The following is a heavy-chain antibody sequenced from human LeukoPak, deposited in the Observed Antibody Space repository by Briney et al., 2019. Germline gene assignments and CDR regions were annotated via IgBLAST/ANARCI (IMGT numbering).Heavy chain of an antibody. J-gene: IGHJ4*02. V-gene: IGHV4-34*01. CDR3: ARRKVRGVIGRLNYFDY. D-gene: IGHD3-10*01. Sequence: SETLSLTCAVYGGSFSGYYWSWIRQPPGKGLEWIGEINHSGSTNYNPSLKSRVTISVDTSKNQFSLKLSSVTAADTAVYYCARRKVRGVIGRLNYFDYWGQGTLVTVSS. CDR1: GGSFSGYY. CDR2: INHSGST.